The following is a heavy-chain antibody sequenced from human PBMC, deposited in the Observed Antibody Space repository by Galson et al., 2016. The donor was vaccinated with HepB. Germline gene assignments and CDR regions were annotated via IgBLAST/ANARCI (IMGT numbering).Heavy chain of an antibody. J-gene: IGHJ4*02. CDR3: VSGRTGSVSDY. CDR2: IRSRKIIYTT. V-gene: IGHV3-72*01. CDR1: GFTFSDHY. Sequence: SLRLSCAASGFTFSDHYMDWVRQAPGKGLEWVGRIRSRKIIYTTEYATSVKGRITISRDDSKNLMFLQMTSLKIEDTAVYFCVSGRTGSVSDYWGQGALVTVSS. D-gene: IGHD1-26*01.